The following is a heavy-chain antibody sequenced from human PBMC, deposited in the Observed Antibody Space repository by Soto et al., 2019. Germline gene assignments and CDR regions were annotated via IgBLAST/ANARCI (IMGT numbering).Heavy chain of an antibody. CDR3: ARLLMVYAKPLPPYGMDV. D-gene: IGHD2-8*01. V-gene: IGHV1-3*01. CDR2: INAGNGNT. J-gene: IGHJ6*02. CDR1: GYTFTSYA. Sequence: ASVKVSCKASGYTFTSYAMHWVRQAPGQRLEWMGWINAGNGNTKYSQKFQGRVTITRDTSASTAYMELSSLRSEDTAVYYCARLLMVYAKPLPPYGMDVWGQGTTVTVSS.